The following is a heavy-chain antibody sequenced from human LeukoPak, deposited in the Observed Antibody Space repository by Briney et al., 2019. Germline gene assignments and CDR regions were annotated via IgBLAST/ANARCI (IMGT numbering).Heavy chain of an antibody. CDR3: AKISSAMSSLDY. CDR1: GFTFSSYA. CDR2: ISGSGGST. V-gene: IGHV3-23*01. Sequence: GGSLRLSCGASGFTFSSYAMSWVRQAPGKGLEWVSAISGSGGSTYYADSVKGRFTISRDNSKNTLYLQMNSLRAEDTAVYYCAKISSAMSSLDYWGQGTLVTVSS. J-gene: IGHJ4*02. D-gene: IGHD3-10*01.